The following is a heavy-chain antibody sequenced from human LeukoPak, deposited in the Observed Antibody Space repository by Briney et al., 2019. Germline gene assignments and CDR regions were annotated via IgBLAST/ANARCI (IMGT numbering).Heavy chain of an antibody. J-gene: IGHJ4*02. D-gene: IGHD3-10*01. CDR1: GGSISSYY. Sequence: SETLSLTCTVSGGSISSYYWSWIRQPPGKGLEWIAYIFYSGSTNYNPSLKSRVTISVDTSKNQFSLKLSSVTAADTAVYYCARRYGSGSSGTFDYWGQGTLVTVSS. V-gene: IGHV4-59*01. CDR2: IFYSGST. CDR3: ARRYGSGSSGTFDY.